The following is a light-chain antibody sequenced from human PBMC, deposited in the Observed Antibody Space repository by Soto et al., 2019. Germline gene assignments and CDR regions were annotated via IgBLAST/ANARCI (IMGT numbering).Light chain of an antibody. V-gene: IGLV2-23*02. CDR2: EVN. CDR1: SGDIGTYNL. J-gene: IGLJ2*01. CDR3: CSYAGRSTVI. Sequence: QLVLTQPASVSGSPGQSITISCTGTSGDIGTYNLVSWYQQRPGRAPKLFIFEVNKRPSGVSNRFSASKSGNTASLTISGLQAEDEADYHCCSYAGRSTVICGGGTQLTVL.